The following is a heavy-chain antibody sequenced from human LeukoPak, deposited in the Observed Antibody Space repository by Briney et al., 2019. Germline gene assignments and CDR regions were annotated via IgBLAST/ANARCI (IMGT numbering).Heavy chain of an antibody. Sequence: ASVKVSCKASGYTFTGYYMHWVRQAPGQGLEWMGWISAYNGNTNYAQKLQGRVTMTTDTSTSTAYMELRSLRSDDTAVYYCARTVTTDYFDYWGQGTLVTVSS. J-gene: IGHJ4*02. CDR3: ARTVTTDYFDY. D-gene: IGHD4-17*01. CDR1: GYTFTGYY. CDR2: ISAYNGNT. V-gene: IGHV1-18*04.